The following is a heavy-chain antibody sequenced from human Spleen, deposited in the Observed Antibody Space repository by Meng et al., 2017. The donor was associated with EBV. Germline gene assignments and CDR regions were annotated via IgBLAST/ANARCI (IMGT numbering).Heavy chain of an antibody. Sequence: QVQVLQCGSELKRPGASVKVSCKASGYTFTDYHVNWVRQAQGQGLEWLGWINTNTGNPTDAQAFTVRFVFSLDTSVSTAYLQIRSLKAEDTGVYSCARAYYDSSGLSDYWGQGTLVTVSS. D-gene: IGHD3-22*01. CDR2: INTNTGNP. CDR1: GYTFTDYH. J-gene: IGHJ4*02. V-gene: IGHV7-4-1*01. CDR3: ARAYYDSSGLSDY.